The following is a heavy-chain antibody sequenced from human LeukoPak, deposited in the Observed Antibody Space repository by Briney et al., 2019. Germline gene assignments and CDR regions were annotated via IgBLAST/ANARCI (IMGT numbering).Heavy chain of an antibody. CDR1: GYTFSGYY. CDR2: INANSGGT. Sequence: ASVKVSCKASGYTFSGYYIHWVRQAPGQGLEWMGRINANSGGTNYAQNFQGRVTMTRDTSISTAYMELSRPRSDDAAVYYCARGPIMLSFGGLDYWGQGTLVTVSS. J-gene: IGHJ4*02. CDR3: ARGPIMLSFGGLDY. D-gene: IGHD3-16*01. V-gene: IGHV1-2*02.